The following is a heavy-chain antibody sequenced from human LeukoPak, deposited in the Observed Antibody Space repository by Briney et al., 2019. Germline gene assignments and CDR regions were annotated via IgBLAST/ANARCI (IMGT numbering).Heavy chain of an antibody. Sequence: PGGSLRLSCAASGFTFSSYAMTWVRQAPGKGPEWAASISGNGRVTSYSDSVRGRFTISRDNSRNTLYLQMNSLRADDTAVYFCVSRGGASVLYYFDFWGQGTLVTVSS. D-gene: IGHD3-10*01. CDR3: VSRGGASVLYYFDF. CDR1: GFTFSSYA. V-gene: IGHV3-23*01. J-gene: IGHJ4*02. CDR2: ISGNGRVT.